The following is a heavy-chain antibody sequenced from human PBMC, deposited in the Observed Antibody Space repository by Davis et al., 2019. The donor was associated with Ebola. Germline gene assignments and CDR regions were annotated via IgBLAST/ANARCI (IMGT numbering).Heavy chain of an antibody. CDR1: GGSISSYY. CDR3: ARWVGATPYYYYGMDV. CDR2: IYYSGST. Sequence: ESLKISCTVSGGSISSYYWSWIRQPPGKGLEWIGYIYYSGSTNYNPSLKSRVTISVDTSKNQFSLKLSSVTAADTAVYYCARWVGATPYYYYGMDVWGQGTTVTVSS. D-gene: IGHD1-26*01. J-gene: IGHJ6*02. V-gene: IGHV4-59*12.